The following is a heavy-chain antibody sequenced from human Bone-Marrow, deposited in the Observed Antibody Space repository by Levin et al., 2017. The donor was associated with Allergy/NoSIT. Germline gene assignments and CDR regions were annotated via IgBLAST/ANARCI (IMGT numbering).Heavy chain of an antibody. Sequence: GESLKISCAAAGFTFSSYAMHWVRQAPGKGLEWVAVISYDRNNKYYADSVKGRFTVSRDNSISTDNSKNMLYLQMNGLRVEDTAVYYCARGGLAAAGIWSYHYGLDVWGQGTTVTVSS. V-gene: IGHV3-30*01. CDR3: ARGGLAAAGIWSYHYGLDV. CDR2: ISYDRNNK. J-gene: IGHJ6*02. CDR1: GFTFSSYA. D-gene: IGHD6-13*01.